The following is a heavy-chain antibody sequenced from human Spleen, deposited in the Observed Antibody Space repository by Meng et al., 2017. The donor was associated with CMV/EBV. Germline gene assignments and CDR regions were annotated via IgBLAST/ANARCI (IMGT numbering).Heavy chain of an antibody. CDR1: GGTFSNYA. J-gene: IGHJ6*02. V-gene: IGHV1-69*05. Sequence: SVKVSCKASGGTFSNYAISWVRQAPGQGLEWMGGIIPIFGMVNYTQKFQGRVTITTDESTSTAYMELSSLRSEDTAVYYCARVPLGDDYYYGMDVWGQGTTVTVSS. CDR3: ARVPLGDDYYYGMDV. D-gene: IGHD3-16*01. CDR2: IIPIFGMV.